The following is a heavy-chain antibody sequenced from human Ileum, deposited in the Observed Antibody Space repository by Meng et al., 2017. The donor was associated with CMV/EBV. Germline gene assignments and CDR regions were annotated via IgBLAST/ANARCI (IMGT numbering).Heavy chain of an antibody. D-gene: IGHD1-1*01. V-gene: IGHV4-4*07. Sequence: QDTGPLQVKSSVILFLTITVSGGSNGSYYWNWLRQTDGKGLQCIGRVHTTDSTDYNPSFRSRFTISVDTSKIQFSLNLNSMPAADTALHYCARDTGTTGTASLFDYWGQGILVTVSS. J-gene: IGHJ4*02. CDR3: ARDTGTTGTASLFDY. CDR1: GGSNGSYY. CDR2: VHTTDST.